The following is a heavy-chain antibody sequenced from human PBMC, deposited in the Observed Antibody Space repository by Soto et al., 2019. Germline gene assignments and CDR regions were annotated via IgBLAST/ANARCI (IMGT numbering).Heavy chain of an antibody. Sequence: QVQLVESGGGVVQPGRSLRLSCAASGFTFSSYGMHWVRQAPGKGLEWVAVIWYDGSNKYYADSVKGRFTISRDNSKNTLSLQMNSLRAEDTAVYYCARDLIYSNQEGDAFDIWGQGTMVTVSS. V-gene: IGHV3-33*01. CDR1: GFTFSSYG. CDR3: ARDLIYSNQEGDAFDI. CDR2: IWYDGSNK. D-gene: IGHD6-13*01. J-gene: IGHJ3*02.